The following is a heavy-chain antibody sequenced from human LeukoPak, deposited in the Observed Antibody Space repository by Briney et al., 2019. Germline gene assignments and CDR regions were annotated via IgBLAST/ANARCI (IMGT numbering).Heavy chain of an antibody. D-gene: IGHD3-22*01. Sequence: PGGSLRLSCEASGFVLSSYGMHWVRQTPGKGLEWVAVIWHDGSNKHYRDSVKGRFTITRDNSLNILFLQMDSLRADDTAVYYCARDADTSEFFSWLGLWGQGTLVTASS. CDR2: IWHDGSNK. CDR3: ARDADTSEFFSWLGL. J-gene: IGHJ4*02. V-gene: IGHV3-33*01. CDR1: GFVLSSYG.